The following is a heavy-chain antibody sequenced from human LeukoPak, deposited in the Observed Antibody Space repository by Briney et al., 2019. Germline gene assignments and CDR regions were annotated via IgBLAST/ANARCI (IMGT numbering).Heavy chain of an antibody. CDR3: AKDIDAVTFSYGMDV. Sequence: GGSLRLSCAASGFTFDDYAMHWVRQAPGKGLEWVSGISWNSGSIGYADSVKGRFTISRDNAKNSLYLQMNSLRAEDTALYYCAKDIDAVTFSYGMDVWGQGTTVTVSS. CDR2: ISWNSGSI. V-gene: IGHV3-9*01. J-gene: IGHJ6*02. D-gene: IGHD4-17*01. CDR1: GFTFDDYA.